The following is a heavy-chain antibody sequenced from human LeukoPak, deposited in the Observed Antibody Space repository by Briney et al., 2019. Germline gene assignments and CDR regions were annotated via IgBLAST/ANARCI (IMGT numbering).Heavy chain of an antibody. Sequence: GGSLTLSCAVSGFTFSGSAMHWVRHAAGKGLEWVGRIRSKPHSYETASAASVKGRFPISRDDSKNMAYLQMNSLKTEDTAVYYCTRHGGRDYYDSTEDAFDIWGQGTMVTVSS. CDR2: IRSKPHSYET. CDR1: GFTFSGSA. CDR3: TRHGGRDYYDSTEDAFDI. V-gene: IGHV3-73*01. D-gene: IGHD3-22*01. J-gene: IGHJ3*02.